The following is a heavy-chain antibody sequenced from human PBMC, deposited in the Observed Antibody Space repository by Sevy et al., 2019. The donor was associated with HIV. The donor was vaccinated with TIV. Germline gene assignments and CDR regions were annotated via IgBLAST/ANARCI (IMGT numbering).Heavy chain of an antibody. CDR1: GGSISSYY. V-gene: IGHV4-59*01. Sequence: SETLSLTCTVSGGSISSYYWSWIRQPPGTGLEWIGYIYYSGSTNYNPSLKSRVTISVDTSKNQFSLKLSSVTAADTAVYYCARVGPVPKGAFDIWGQRTMVTVSS. CDR3: ARVGPVPKGAFDI. CDR2: IYYSGST. J-gene: IGHJ3*02.